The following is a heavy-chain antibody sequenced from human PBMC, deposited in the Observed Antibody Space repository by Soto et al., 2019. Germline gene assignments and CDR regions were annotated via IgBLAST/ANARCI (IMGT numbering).Heavy chain of an antibody. D-gene: IGHD3-10*01. J-gene: IGHJ6*03. CDR2: IRSKAYGGTT. V-gene: IGHV3-49*03. CDR3: TRDYYYGSGSYYRQGRPDMDV. Sequence: GGSLRLSCTASGFTFGDYAMSWFRQAPGKGLEWVGFIRSKAYGGTTEYAASVKGRFTISRDDSKSIAYLQMNSLKTEDTAVYYCTRDYYYGSGSYYRQGRPDMDVWGKGTTVTVSS. CDR1: GFTFGDYA.